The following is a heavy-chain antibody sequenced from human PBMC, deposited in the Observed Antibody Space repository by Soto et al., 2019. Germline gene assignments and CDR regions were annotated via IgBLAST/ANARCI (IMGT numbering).Heavy chain of an antibody. CDR1: GYTFTSYY. CDR3: ARDLPGIGGIVSVLPDAFDI. CDR2: INPSGGST. D-gene: IGHD3-22*01. Sequence: GASVKVSCKASGYTFTSYYMHWVRQAPGQGLEWMGIINPSGGSTSYAQKFQGRVTMTRDTSTSTVYMELSSLRSEDTAVYYCARDLPGIGGIVSVLPDAFDIWGQGTMVTVSS. J-gene: IGHJ3*02. V-gene: IGHV1-46*01.